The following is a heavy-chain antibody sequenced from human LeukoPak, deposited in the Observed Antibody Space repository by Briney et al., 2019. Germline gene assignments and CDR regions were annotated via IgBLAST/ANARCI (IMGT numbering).Heavy chain of an antibody. D-gene: IGHD6-13*01. CDR3: AKDSHPYYSRGYGSEY. J-gene: IGHJ4*02. CDR2: IRYDGSNK. CDR1: GFTFSSYG. V-gene: IGHV3-30*02. Sequence: GGSLRLSCAASGFTFSSYGMHWVRQAPGKGLEWVAFIRYDGSNKYYADSVKGRFTISRDNSKNTLYLQMNSLTAEDTAMYYCAKDSHPYYSRGYGSEYWGQGTLVTVFS.